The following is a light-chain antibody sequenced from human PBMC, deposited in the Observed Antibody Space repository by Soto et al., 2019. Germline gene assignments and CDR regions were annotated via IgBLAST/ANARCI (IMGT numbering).Light chain of an antibody. V-gene: IGLV2-14*01. J-gene: IGLJ2*01. CDR2: DVS. Sequence: QSVLTQPASVSGSPGQSITISCTGTSSDVGGYNYVSWYQQHPGKAPKLMIYDVSNRPSGVSNRFSGSKSGNTASLTISGLQAEDEGNYYCSSYTTSSSHVVFGGGTKVTVL. CDR1: SSDVGGYNY. CDR3: SSYTTSSSHVV.